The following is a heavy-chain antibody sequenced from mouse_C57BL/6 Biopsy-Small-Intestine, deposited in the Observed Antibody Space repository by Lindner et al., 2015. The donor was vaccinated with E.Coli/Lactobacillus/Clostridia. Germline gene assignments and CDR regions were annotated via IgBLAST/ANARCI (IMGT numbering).Heavy chain of an antibody. CDR1: GFTFSDYG. CDR3: AKDYYGSSDAMDY. Sequence: VQLQESGGGLVKPGGSLKLSCAASGFTFSDYGMHWVRQAPEKGLEWVAYISSGSSTIYYADTVKGRFTISRDNAKNTPFLQMTSLRSEDTAMYYCAKDYYGSSDAMDYWGQGTSVTVSS. D-gene: IGHD1-1*01. CDR2: ISSGSSTI. J-gene: IGHJ4*01. V-gene: IGHV5-17*01.